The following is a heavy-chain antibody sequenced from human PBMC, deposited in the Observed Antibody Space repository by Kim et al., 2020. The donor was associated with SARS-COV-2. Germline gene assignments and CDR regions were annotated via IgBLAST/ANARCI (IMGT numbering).Heavy chain of an antibody. Sequence: ASVKVSCKASGYTFTSYGISWVRQAPGQGLEWMGWISAYNGNTNYAQKLQGRVTMTTDTSTSTAYMELRSLRSDDTAVYYCARGNTIFGVVTYYYYYYGMDVWGQGTTVTVPS. CDR3: ARGNTIFGVVTYYYYYYGMDV. CDR1: GYTFTSYG. V-gene: IGHV1-18*01. J-gene: IGHJ6*02. CDR2: ISAYNGNT. D-gene: IGHD3-3*01.